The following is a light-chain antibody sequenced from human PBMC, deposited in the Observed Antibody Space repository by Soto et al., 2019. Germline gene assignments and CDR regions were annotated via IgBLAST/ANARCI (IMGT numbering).Light chain of an antibody. V-gene: IGLV1-40*01. CDR2: GNS. CDR3: QSYDSSLV. CDR1: SSNIGACYD. Sequence: QSVLTQPPSVSWAPGQRVTISCTGRSSNIGACYDVHWYQQLPGTAPKLLIYGNSNRPSGVPDRFSGSKSGTSASLAITGLQAEDEADYYCQSYDSSLVFGGGTKLIVL. J-gene: IGLJ2*01.